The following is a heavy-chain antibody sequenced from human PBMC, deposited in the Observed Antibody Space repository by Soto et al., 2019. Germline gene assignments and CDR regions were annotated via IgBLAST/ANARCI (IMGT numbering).Heavy chain of an antibody. Sequence: QVQLVESGGGVVQPGRSLRLSCAASGFTFSSYAMHWVRQAPGKGLEWVAVISYDGSNKYYADSVKGRFTISRDNSKNTLYLQMNSLRAEDTALYYCARDGLTYYYDSSGLDYWGQGTLVTVSS. D-gene: IGHD3-22*01. CDR3: ARDGLTYYYDSSGLDY. V-gene: IGHV3-30-3*01. CDR1: GFTFSSYA. CDR2: ISYDGSNK. J-gene: IGHJ4*02.